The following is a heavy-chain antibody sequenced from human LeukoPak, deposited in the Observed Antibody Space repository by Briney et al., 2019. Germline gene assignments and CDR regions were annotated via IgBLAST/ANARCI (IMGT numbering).Heavy chain of an antibody. CDR3: ARSTSMAVPPGY. V-gene: IGHV3-21*01. CDR1: GFTFSSYS. Sequence: GGSLRLSCAASGFTFSSYSMNWVRQAPGKGLEWVSSISSSSSYIYYADSVKGRFTISRDNAKNSLYLQMNSLRAEDTAVYYCARSTSMAVPPGYWGQGTLATVSS. J-gene: IGHJ4*02. CDR2: ISSSSSYI. D-gene: IGHD6-6*01.